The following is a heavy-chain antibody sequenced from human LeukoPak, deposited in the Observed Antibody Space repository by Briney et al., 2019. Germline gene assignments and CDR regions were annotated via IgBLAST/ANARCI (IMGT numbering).Heavy chain of an antibody. CDR2: ISYDGSNK. V-gene: IGHV3-30*01. J-gene: IGHJ4*02. CDR1: GFTFSSYA. CDR3: ATRRDY. Sequence: GKSLRPSCAASGFTFSSYAMHWVRQAPGKGLEWVAVISYDGSNKYYADSVKGRFTISRDNSKNTLYLQMNSLRAEDTAVYYCATRRDYWGQGTLVTVSS.